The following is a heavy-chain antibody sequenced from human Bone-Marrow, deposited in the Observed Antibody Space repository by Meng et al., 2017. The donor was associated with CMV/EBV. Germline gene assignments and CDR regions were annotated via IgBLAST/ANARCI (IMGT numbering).Heavy chain of an antibody. CDR2: ISSSSSTK. V-gene: IGHV3-48*04. J-gene: IGHJ4*02. CDR1: GFTFSSYS. CDR3: VRSTIFGGVIWDD. Sequence: GESLKISCVASGFTFSSYSMNWVRQTPGKGLEWVSYISSSSSTKNYADSVKGRFTVSRDNAKNSLYLHMNSLTVEDTAMYYCVRSTIFGGVIWDDWGQGSPVTVSS. D-gene: IGHD3-3*01.